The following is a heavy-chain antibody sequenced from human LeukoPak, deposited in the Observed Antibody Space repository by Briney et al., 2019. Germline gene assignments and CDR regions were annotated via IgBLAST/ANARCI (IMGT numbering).Heavy chain of an antibody. CDR2: IKRETDGGTT. D-gene: IGHD3-22*01. V-gene: IGHV3-15*07. J-gene: IGHJ4*02. CDR3: AQGSGFYYDY. Sequence: GGSLRLSCAVSGLSLRNVWMNWLRQAPGKGLEWVGLIKRETDGGTTDFAAPVKGRFTISRDDSKNTLYLQMNRLTSEDTAVYYCAQGSGFYYDYWGQGTLVTVSS. CDR1: GLSLRNVW.